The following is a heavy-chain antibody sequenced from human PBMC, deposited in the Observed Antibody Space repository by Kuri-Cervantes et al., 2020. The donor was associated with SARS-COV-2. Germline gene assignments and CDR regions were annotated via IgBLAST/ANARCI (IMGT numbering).Heavy chain of an antibody. J-gene: IGHJ4*02. CDR1: GFTFSGSA. D-gene: IGHD3-3*01. Sequence: GESLKISCAASGFTFSGSAMHWVRQASGKGLEWVGRIRSKANSYATAYAASVKGRFTISRDDSKNTAYLQMNSLKTEDTAVYYCTRDDFWSGYFVYWGQGTLVTVSS. V-gene: IGHV3-73*01. CDR2: IRSKANSYAT. CDR3: TRDDFWSGYFVY.